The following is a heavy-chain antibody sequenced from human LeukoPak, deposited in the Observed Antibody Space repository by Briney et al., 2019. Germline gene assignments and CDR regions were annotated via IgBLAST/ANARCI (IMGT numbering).Heavy chain of an antibody. CDR3: ASHSGYDPRGWYFDY. J-gene: IGHJ4*02. CDR1: GFTFSSYA. V-gene: IGHV3-23*01. Sequence: PGGSLRLSCAASGFTFSSYAMSWVRQAPRKGLEWVSAISGSGGSTYYADSVKGRFTISRDNSKNTLYLQMNSLRAEDTAVYYCASHSGYDPRGWYFDYWGQGTLVTVSS. D-gene: IGHD5-12*01. CDR2: ISGSGGST.